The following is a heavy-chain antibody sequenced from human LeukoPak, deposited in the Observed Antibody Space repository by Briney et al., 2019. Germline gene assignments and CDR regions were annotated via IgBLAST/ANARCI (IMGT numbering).Heavy chain of an antibody. D-gene: IGHD2-15*01. CDR2: IYDSGST. CDR3: ARDCSGGSCYGAFDI. J-gene: IGHJ3*02. Sequence: SQTLSLTCTVSGASIRSGDYYWSWIRQPPGKGLEWIGYIYDSGSTYYNPSLKSRITISVDSSENRFSLKLSSVTATDTAVYYCARDCSGGSCYGAFDIWGQGTMVTVSS. V-gene: IGHV4-30-4*01. CDR1: GASIRSGDYY.